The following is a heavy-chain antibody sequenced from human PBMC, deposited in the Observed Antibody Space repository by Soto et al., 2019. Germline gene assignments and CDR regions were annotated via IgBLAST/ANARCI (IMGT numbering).Heavy chain of an antibody. CDR3: AKGGGTDTYDAFDF. Sequence: WGSLRLSCAASGFTFSNHAMSWIRQAPGKGLEWVSAISGSGGSTYYADSVKGRFTISRDNSKNTLYLQMKSLRADDTAVYYCAKGGGTDTYDAFDFWGQGTMVTVSS. J-gene: IGHJ3*01. V-gene: IGHV3-23*01. CDR2: ISGSGGST. CDR1: GFTFSNHA. D-gene: IGHD2-15*01.